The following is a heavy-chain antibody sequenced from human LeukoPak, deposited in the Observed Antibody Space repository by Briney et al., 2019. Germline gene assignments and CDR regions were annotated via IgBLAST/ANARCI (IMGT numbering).Heavy chain of an antibody. CDR2: IYYSGST. Sequence: PSETLSLTCTVSGGSLISYYWSWIRQPPAKGLEWIGYIYYSGSTNYNPSLKSRVTISVDTSKNQFSLKLSSVTAADTSVYYCARDLLGGSGSYYRWFDPWGQGTLVTVSS. J-gene: IGHJ5*02. D-gene: IGHD3-10*01. CDR3: ARDLLGGSGSYYRWFDP. CDR1: GGSLISYY. V-gene: IGHV4-59*01.